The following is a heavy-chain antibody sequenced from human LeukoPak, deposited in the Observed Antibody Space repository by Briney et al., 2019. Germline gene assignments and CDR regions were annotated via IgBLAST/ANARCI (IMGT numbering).Heavy chain of an antibody. Sequence: SETLSLTCTVSGGSISSSSYYWRWIRQPPGKGLEWIGSIYYSGSTYYNPSLKSRVTISVDTSKNHFSLKLSSVTAANTAVYYCASAVSGADDYWGQGTLVTVSS. J-gene: IGHJ4*02. CDR1: GGSISSSSYY. D-gene: IGHD3-10*01. V-gene: IGHV4-39*02. CDR3: ASAVSGADDY. CDR2: IYYSGST.